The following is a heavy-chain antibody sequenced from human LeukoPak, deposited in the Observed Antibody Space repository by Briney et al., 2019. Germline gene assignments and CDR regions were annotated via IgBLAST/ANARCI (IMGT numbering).Heavy chain of an antibody. J-gene: IGHJ4*02. CDR2: IGGSGGST. Sequence: GGSLRLSCAASGFTFSSYAMSWVRQAPGKGLEWVSAIGGSGGSTYCADSVKGRFTISRDNSKNTLYLQMNSLRAEDTAVYYCAKDQGYCSGGSCPPHDYWGQGTLVTVSS. CDR3: AKDQGYCSGGSCPPHDY. V-gene: IGHV3-23*01. D-gene: IGHD2-15*01. CDR1: GFTFSSYA.